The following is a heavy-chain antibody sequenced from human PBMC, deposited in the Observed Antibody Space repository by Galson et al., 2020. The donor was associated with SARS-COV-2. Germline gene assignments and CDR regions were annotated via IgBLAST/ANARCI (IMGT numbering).Heavy chain of an antibody. V-gene: IGHV1-2*04. D-gene: IGHD1-1*01. Sequence: ASVKVSCKASGYTFTGYYMHWVRQAPGQGLEWMGWINPNSGGTNYAQKFQGWVTMTRDTSISTAYMELSRLRSNDTAVYYCARDNDHDAFDIWGQGTMVTVSS. CDR1: GYTFTGYY. CDR3: ARDNDHDAFDI. CDR2: INPNSGGT. J-gene: IGHJ3*02.